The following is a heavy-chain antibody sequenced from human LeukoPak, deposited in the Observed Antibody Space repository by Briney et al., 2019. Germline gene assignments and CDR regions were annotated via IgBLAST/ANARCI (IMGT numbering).Heavy chain of an antibody. J-gene: IGHJ4*02. V-gene: IGHV4-31*03. CDR3: ARESSGYYPLDY. CDR2: SYYSASP. Sequence: SQTLSLTCTVSGGPISSGVYYWSWIRQHPGKGLEWIGYSYYSASPSYSPSLKSRVTMSIDTSKNQFSLKVSSVTAADTAVYYCARESSGYYPLDYWGQGTLVTVSS. CDR1: GGPISSGVYY. D-gene: IGHD3-22*01.